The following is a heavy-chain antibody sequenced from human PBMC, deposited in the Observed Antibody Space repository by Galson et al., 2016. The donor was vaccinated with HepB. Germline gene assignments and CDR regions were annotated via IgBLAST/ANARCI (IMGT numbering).Heavy chain of an antibody. V-gene: IGHV3-64*01. CDR2: ITGSGDTT. CDR3: ARDTLSIPWDLDY. CDR1: GFTFSSYA. J-gene: IGHJ4*02. Sequence: SLRLSCAASGFTFSSYAMHWVRQAPGKGLEYLSAITGSGDTTYYAKSVKGRFTTSRDNSENTLYLQMGSLRAEDMAFYYCARDTLSIPWDLDYWGQGTLVTVSS. D-gene: IGHD2-21*01.